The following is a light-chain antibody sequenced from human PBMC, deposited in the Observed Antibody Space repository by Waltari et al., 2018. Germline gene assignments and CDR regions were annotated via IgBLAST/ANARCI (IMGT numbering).Light chain of an antibody. CDR2: YVS. CDR3: QQYYRYYT. CDR1: QSINTW. V-gene: IGKV1-5*01. Sequence: IQMTQSPSALSASVGDRVTITCRASQSINTWMAWYQQRPGKAPKVLIYYVSTLESGVPSRFSGSGSGTEFTLAINNLQPEDFATYYCQQYYRYYTFGQGTKLEIK. J-gene: IGKJ2*01.